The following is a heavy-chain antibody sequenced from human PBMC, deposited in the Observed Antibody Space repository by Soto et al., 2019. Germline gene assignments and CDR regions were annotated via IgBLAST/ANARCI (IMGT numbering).Heavy chain of an antibody. CDR2: ISVYTGNT. CDR1: GYTFTSYG. Sequence: QVQLVQSGGEVTKPGASVKVSCKSSGYTFTSYGVSWVRQAPGQGLEWLGWISVYTGNTKQAQKFQDRVTLTTEASTSTAYMELRSLRSDGTAVYYCARDRCTTDRCYTHHFDVWGQGTTVTVSS. V-gene: IGHV1-18*04. CDR3: ARDRCTTDRCYTHHFDV. J-gene: IGHJ6*02. D-gene: IGHD2-8*01.